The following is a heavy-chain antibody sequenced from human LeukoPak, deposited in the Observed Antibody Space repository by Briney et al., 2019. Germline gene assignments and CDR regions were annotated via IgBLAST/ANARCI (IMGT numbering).Heavy chain of an antibody. V-gene: IGHV1-69*06. Sequence: EASVKVSCKASGGSFSCYAISWVRQAPGQGLEWMGGIIPIFGTANYAQKFQGRVTITADKSTSTAYMELSSLRSEDTAVYYCARACSSTSCSGSDYYYYGMDVWGKGTTVTVSS. CDR1: GGSFSCYA. CDR2: IIPIFGTA. J-gene: IGHJ6*04. D-gene: IGHD2-2*01. CDR3: ARACSSTSCSGSDYYYYGMDV.